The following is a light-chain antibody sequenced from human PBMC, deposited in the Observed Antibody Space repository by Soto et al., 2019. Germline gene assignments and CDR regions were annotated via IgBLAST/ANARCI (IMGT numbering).Light chain of an antibody. V-gene: IGKV1-33*01. CDR3: QQYDNLPIT. CDR1: QDISNY. J-gene: IGKJ5*01. Sequence: IEMTQSPSSLSASVGGRVTITCEASQDISNYLNWYQQKPGKAPKLLIYDASNLETGVPSRFSGSGSGTDFTFTISSLQPEDIATYYCQQYDNLPITFGLGTRLEI. CDR2: DAS.